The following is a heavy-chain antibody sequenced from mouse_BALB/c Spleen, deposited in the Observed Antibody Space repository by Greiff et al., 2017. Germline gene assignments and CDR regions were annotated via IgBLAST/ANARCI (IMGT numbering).Heavy chain of an antibody. CDR2: ISSGGSYT. Sequence: EVQVVESGGGLVKPGGSLKLSCAASGFTFSSYAMSWVRQSPEKRLEWVAEISSGGSYTYYPDTVTGRFTISRDNAKNTLYLEMSSLRSEDTAMYYCARGGGVTTFDYWGQGTTLTVSS. V-gene: IGHV5-9-4*01. CDR3: ARGGGVTTFDY. D-gene: IGHD2-3*01. CDR1: GFTFSSYA. J-gene: IGHJ2*01.